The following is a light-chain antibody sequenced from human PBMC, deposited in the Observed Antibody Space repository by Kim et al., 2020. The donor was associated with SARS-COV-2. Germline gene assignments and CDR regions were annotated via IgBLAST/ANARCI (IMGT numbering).Light chain of an antibody. V-gene: IGKV1-NL1*01. CDR3: QQYYRLPPT. CDR2: STS. J-gene: IGKJ4*01. Sequence: ASVGDRVTSTCRASQGIRNSLAWYQKKSGKAPKLLLYSTSTFQSGTPSRFSGSGSGTDYTLTISSLQPEDFATYYCQQYYRLPPTFGGGTKVDIK. CDR1: QGIRNS.